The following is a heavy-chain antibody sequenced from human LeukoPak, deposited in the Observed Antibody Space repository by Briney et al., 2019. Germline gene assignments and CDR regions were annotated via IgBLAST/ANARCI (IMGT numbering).Heavy chain of an antibody. CDR2: ISTNSAFI. J-gene: IGHJ6*03. CDR3: PSPPFSPRDYYDYMDV. Sequence: GGSLRLSCTASGFTFINYSMNWVRQAPGKGLEWVSSISTNSAFIYYADSVRGRFTISRDNAKNSLYLQMNSLRAEDTAVYYCPSPPFSPRDYYDYMDVWGKGTTVTVSS. D-gene: IGHD3-3*02. CDR1: GFTFINYS. V-gene: IGHV3-21*01.